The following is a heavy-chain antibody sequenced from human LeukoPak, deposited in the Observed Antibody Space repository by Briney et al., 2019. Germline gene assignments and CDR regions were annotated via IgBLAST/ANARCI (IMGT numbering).Heavy chain of an antibody. CDR1: GFNFGDYG. CDR3: AKDLSSGWIVPFDP. J-gene: IGHJ5*02. D-gene: IGHD6-19*01. CDR2: ISGSGGST. V-gene: IGHV3-23*01. Sequence: GGSLRLSCTASGFNFGDYGLSWVRQAPGKGLEWVSAISGSGGSTYYADSVKGRFTISRDNSKNTLYLQMNSLRAEDTAVYYCAKDLSSGWIVPFDPWGQGTLVTVSS.